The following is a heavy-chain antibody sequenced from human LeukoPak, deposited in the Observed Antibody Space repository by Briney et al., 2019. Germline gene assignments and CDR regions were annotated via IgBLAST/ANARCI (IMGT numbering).Heavy chain of an antibody. Sequence: ASVKVSCKASGCTFSSYYLHWVRQVPGKELEWMGWINPTCGGTFYLQKFQGRLAVSRDTSLGTVYMELSSLRYDDTAVYFCARSRTFSGYEAFGPWGQGTLVTVSS. J-gene: IGHJ5*02. CDR1: GCTFSSYY. CDR3: ARSRTFSGYEAFGP. CDR2: INPTCGGT. V-gene: IGHV1-2*02. D-gene: IGHD5-12*01.